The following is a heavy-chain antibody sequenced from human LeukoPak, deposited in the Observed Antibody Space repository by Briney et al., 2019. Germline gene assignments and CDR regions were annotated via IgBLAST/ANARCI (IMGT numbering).Heavy chain of an antibody. CDR1: GFTFSSYG. CDR2: IWYDGSNK. V-gene: IGHV3-33*01. Sequence: GRSLRLSCAASGFTFSSYGMHWVRQAPGKGLEWVAVIWYDGSNKYYADSVKGRFTISRDNSKNTLYLQMNSLRAEDTAVYYCARHNWNDFSYFDYWGQGTLVTVSS. D-gene: IGHD1-1*01. CDR3: ARHNWNDFSYFDY. J-gene: IGHJ4*02.